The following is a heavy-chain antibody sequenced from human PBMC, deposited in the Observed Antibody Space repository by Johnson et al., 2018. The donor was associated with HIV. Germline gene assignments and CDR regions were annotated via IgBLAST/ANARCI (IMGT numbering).Heavy chain of an antibody. CDR1: GFTFSSYA. CDR3: AKPPSMGADAFDI. J-gene: IGHJ3*02. D-gene: IGHD3-16*01. Sequence: MLLVESGGGLVQPGGSLRLSCAASGFTFSSYAMSWVRQAPGKGLEWVSALSGSGGSTYYADSVTGRFTISRDNSKNTLDLQMNSLRAEDTGVYYCAKPPSMGADAFDIWGQGTMVTVSS. V-gene: IGHV3-23*04. CDR2: LSGSGGST.